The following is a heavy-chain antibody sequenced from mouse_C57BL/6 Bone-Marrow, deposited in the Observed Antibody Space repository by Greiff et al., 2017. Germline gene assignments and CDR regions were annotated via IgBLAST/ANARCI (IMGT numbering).Heavy chain of an antibody. CDR2: IYIGNGYT. J-gene: IGHJ3*01. V-gene: IGHV1-58*01. CDR1: GYTFTSYG. D-gene: IGHD1-1*01. CDR3: ARSSFDYYGSSFWFAC. Sequence: VQLKASGAELVRPGSSVKMSCKTSGYTFTSYGINWVKQRPGQGLEWIGYIYIGNGYTEYTEKFKGKATLTSDTSSSTAYMQLSSLTSDDSAIYFCARSSFDYYGSSFWFACWGQGTLVTVSA.